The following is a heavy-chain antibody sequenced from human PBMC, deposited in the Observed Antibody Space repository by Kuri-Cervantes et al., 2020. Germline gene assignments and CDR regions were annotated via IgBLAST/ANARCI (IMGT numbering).Heavy chain of an antibody. Sequence: SETLSLTCAVYGGSFSGYYWGWVRQTPGKGLEWVASVLYRGNTYYSPSLKRRVTISVDASNNQFSLRLNSVTAADTAIYYCVRHTYIQMCYFQTWGQGTLVTVSS. CDR1: GGSFSGYY. CDR2: VLYRGNT. J-gene: IGHJ1*01. V-gene: IGHV4-34*12. CDR3: VRHTYIQMCYFQT. D-gene: IGHD5-18*01.